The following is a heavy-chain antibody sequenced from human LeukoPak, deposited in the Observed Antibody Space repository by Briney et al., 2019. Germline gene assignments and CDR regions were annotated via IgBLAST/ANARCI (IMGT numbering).Heavy chain of an antibody. V-gene: IGHV1-69*04. CDR3: ARDQGMATIKIFPYYFDY. CDR2: IIPILGIA. Sequence: GSSVKVSCKASGGTFSSYAISWVRQAPGQGLEWMGRIIPILGIANYAQKFQGRVTITADKSTSTAYMELSSLRSEDTAVYYCARDQGMATIKIFPYYFDYWGQGTLDRVS. D-gene: IGHD5-24*01. CDR1: GGTFSSYA. J-gene: IGHJ4*02.